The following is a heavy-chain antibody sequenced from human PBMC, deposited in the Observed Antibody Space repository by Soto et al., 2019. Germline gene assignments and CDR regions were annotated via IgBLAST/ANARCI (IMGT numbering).Heavy chain of an antibody. V-gene: IGHV1-8*01. CDR2: VSPENSNA. CDR3: EVTTGY. CDR1: GYTFTDYD. Sequence: QVQVVQSRAEVKKPGASVKVSCKTSGYTFTDYDINWVRQAPGQGLEYMGWVSPENSNAGYAQQFRGRVSMTTNTIISTAYLELTDLRYEDTAVYYCEVTTGYWGKGTMVTVSS. D-gene: IGHD2-21*02. J-gene: IGHJ4*02.